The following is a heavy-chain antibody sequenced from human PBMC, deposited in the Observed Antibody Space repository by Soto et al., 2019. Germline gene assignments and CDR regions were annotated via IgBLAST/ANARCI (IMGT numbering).Heavy chain of an antibody. CDR1: GGSISSGGYY. Sequence: PSETLSLTCTVSGGSISSGGYYWSWIRQHPGKGLEWIGYIYYSGSTYYNPSLKSRVTISVDTSKNQFSLKLSSVTAADTAVYYCARFLLPYCSSTSCYAAEFDYWGQGTLVTVSS. J-gene: IGHJ4*02. V-gene: IGHV4-31*03. CDR3: ARFLLPYCSSTSCYAAEFDY. D-gene: IGHD2-2*01. CDR2: IYYSGST.